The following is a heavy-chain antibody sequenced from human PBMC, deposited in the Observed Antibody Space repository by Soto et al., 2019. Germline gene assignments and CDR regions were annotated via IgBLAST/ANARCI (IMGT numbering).Heavy chain of an antibody. CDR1: GFTFRNYG. CDR2: IGIGSSTK. V-gene: IGHV3-48*01. Sequence: GRSLRLSCAASGFTFRNYGMNWVRQAPGKGLEWVSYIGIGSSTKYYADSVKGRFTISRDNAKNSLYLQMNSLRAEDTAVYYCARDQLYYNDISGRPLKAFEVWGQATMVTV. CDR3: ARDQLYYNDISGRPLKAFEV. D-gene: IGHD3-22*01. J-gene: IGHJ3*01.